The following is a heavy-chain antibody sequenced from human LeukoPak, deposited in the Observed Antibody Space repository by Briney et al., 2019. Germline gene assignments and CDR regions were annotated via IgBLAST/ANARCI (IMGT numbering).Heavy chain of an antibody. CDR1: GGSISSSSYY. CDR2: IYYSGST. J-gene: IGHJ4*02. D-gene: IGHD5-12*01. Sequence: SETLSLTCTVSGGSISSSSYYWSWIRQPPGKGLEWIGSIYYSGSTYYNPSLKSRVTISVDTSKNQLSLKVRSVTAADTAVYYCARPQGVASVGDFDYWGQGTLVTVSS. CDR3: ARPQGVASVGDFDY. V-gene: IGHV4-39*01.